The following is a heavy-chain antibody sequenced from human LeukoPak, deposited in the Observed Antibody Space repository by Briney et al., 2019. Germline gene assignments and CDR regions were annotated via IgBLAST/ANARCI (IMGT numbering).Heavy chain of an antibody. CDR3: ARGRSAFDI. V-gene: IGHV3-30*03. CDR1: GFTFSSYG. J-gene: IGHJ3*02. Sequence: GRSLRLSCAASGFTFSSYGMHWVRQAPGKGLEWVAVISYDGSNKYYADSVKGRFTISRDNAKNTLYLQMNSLRAEDTAVYYCARGRSAFDIWGQGTMVTVSS. CDR2: ISYDGSNK.